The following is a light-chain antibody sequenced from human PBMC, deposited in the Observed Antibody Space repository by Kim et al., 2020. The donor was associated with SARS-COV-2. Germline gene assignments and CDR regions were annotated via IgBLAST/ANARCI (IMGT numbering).Light chain of an antibody. CDR3: QQYGSSPPWT. CDR1: QSVSRSY. V-gene: IGKV3-20*01. Sequence: EIVLTQSPGTLSLSPGERATLSCRASQSVSRSYLAWYQQKPGQAPRLLIYGASYRATGIPDRFSGSGSGTDFTLTISRLEPEDFAVYYCQQYGSSPPWTFGQGTKVDIK. J-gene: IGKJ1*01. CDR2: GAS.